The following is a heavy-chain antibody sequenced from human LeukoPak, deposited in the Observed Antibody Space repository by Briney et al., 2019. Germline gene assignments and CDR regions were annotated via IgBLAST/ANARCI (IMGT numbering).Heavy chain of an antibody. V-gene: IGHV3-30*18. Sequence: GGSLRLSCAASGFTFSSYGMHWVRQAPGKGLGWVAVISYDGSNKYYADSVKGRFTISRDNSKNTLYLQMNSLRAEDTAVYYCAKDGIRYFDWLSYFDYWGQGTLVTVSS. J-gene: IGHJ4*02. D-gene: IGHD3-9*01. CDR1: GFTFSSYG. CDR2: ISYDGSNK. CDR3: AKDGIRYFDWLSYFDY.